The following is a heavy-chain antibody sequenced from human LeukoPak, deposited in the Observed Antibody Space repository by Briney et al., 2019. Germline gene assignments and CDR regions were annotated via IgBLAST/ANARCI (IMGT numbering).Heavy chain of an antibody. CDR1: GFTFSSYS. CDR3: ARDINSYYDFWSGNSNWFDP. Sequence: GGSLRLSCAASGFTFSSYSMNWVRQAPGKGLEWVSSISSSSSYIYYADSVKGRFTISRDNAKNSLYLQMNSLRAEDTAVYYCARDINSYYDFWSGNSNWFDPWGRGTLVTVSS. CDR2: ISSSSSYI. J-gene: IGHJ5*02. V-gene: IGHV3-21*01. D-gene: IGHD3-3*01.